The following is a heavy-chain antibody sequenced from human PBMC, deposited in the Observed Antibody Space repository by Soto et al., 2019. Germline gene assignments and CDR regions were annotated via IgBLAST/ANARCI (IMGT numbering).Heavy chain of an antibody. D-gene: IGHD2-2*01. Sequence: QVQLVQSGAEVKKPGASVKVSCKASGYTFTSYAMHWVRQAPGQRLEWMGWINAGNGNTKYSQKFQGIVTITRDTSASTAYMELSSLRSEDTAVYSSATERSSTTRYGEQYYFDYWGQGTLVTVSS. J-gene: IGHJ4*02. V-gene: IGHV1-3*01. CDR3: ATERSSTTRYGEQYYFDY. CDR1: GYTFTSYA. CDR2: INAGNGNT.